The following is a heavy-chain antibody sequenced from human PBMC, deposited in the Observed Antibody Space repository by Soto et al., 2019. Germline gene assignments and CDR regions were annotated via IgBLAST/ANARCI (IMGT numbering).Heavy chain of an antibody. Sequence: QVQLQESGPGLVKPSETLSLTCSVSGGSISSGSYYWTWIRQPPGKGLEWIGYIYSSGGTSYNPYLKXRXTXXVDTSKNQFSLKLSSVTAADTAVYYCARDGDGYDHWGQGTLVTVSS. CDR3: ARDGDGYDH. V-gene: IGHV4-61*01. CDR1: GGSISSGSYY. D-gene: IGHD5-12*01. J-gene: IGHJ1*01. CDR2: IYSSGGT.